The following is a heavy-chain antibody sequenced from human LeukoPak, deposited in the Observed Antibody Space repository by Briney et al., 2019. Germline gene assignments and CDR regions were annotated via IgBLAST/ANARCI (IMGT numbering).Heavy chain of an antibody. Sequence: SETLSLTCAVYGGSFSGYYWSWIREPPGKGLEWIGRIYTSGSTNYNPSLKSRVTMSVDTSKNQFSLKLSSVTAADTAVYYCARDYYDSSGYYYDYAFGIWGQGTMVTVSS. J-gene: IGHJ3*02. CDR3: ARDYYDSSGYYYDYAFGI. CDR1: GGSFSGYY. D-gene: IGHD3-22*01. V-gene: IGHV4-59*10. CDR2: IYTSGST.